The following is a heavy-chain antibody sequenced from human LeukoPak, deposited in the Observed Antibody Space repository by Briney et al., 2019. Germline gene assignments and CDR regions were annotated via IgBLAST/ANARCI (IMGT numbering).Heavy chain of an antibody. J-gene: IGHJ6*02. CDR3: ARVGAARYYYYYGMDV. V-gene: IGHV4-34*01. D-gene: IGHD6-6*01. CDR2: INHSGST. CDR1: GGSFSGYY. Sequence: SETLSLTCAVYGGSFSGYYWSWIRQPPGKGLEWIGEINHSGSTNYNPSLKSRVTISVDTSKNQFSLKLSSVTAADTAVYYCARVGAARYYYYYGMDVWGQGTTVTVSS.